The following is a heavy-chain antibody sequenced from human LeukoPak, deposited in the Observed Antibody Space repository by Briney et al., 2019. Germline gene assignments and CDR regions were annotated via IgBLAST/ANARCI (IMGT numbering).Heavy chain of an antibody. J-gene: IGHJ4*02. Sequence: KPSETLSLTCTVSGGSISSSSYYWGWIRQPPGKGLEWIGSIYYSGSTYYNPSLKSRVTISVDTSKNQFSLKLSSVTAADTAVYYCARHDEAAAGLIDYWGQGTLVTVSS. D-gene: IGHD6-13*01. CDR2: IYYSGST. CDR3: ARHDEAAAGLIDY. CDR1: GGSISSSSYY. V-gene: IGHV4-39*01.